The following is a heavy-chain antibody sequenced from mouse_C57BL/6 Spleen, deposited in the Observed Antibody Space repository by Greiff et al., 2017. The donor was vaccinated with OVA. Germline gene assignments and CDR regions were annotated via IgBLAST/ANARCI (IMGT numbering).Heavy chain of an antibody. Sequence: EVKVEESGGGLVKPGGSLKLSCAASGFTFSSYAMSWVRQTPEKRLEWVATISDGGSYTYYPDNVKGRFTISRDNAKNNLYLQMSHLKSEDTAMYYCAREGGLSFAYWGQGTLVTVSA. J-gene: IGHJ3*01. D-gene: IGHD2-3*01. V-gene: IGHV5-4*01. CDR1: GFTFSSYA. CDR2: ISDGGSYT. CDR3: AREGGLSFAY.